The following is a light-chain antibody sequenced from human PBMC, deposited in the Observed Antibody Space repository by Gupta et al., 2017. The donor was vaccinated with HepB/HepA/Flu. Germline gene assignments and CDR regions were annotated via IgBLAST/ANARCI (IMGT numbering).Light chain of an antibody. CDR1: SSSIGSNY. Sequence: QSVLTQPPSVSAAPGQKVTISCSGSSSSIGSNYVSWYQQLPGTAPKLLMYDNNKRPSGIPDRFSGSKSGTSATLGITGLQTGDGADYYCGTWDSSLSTGVFGGGTKLTVL. CDR3: GTWDSSLSTGV. CDR2: DNN. J-gene: IGLJ3*02. V-gene: IGLV1-51*01.